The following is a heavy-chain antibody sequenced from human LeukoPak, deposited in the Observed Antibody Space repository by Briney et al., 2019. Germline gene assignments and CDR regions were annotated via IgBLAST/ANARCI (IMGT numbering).Heavy chain of an antibody. Sequence: GGSLRLSCAASGFTFSSYGMHWVRQAPGKGLEWVAFIRYDGSNKYYADSVKGRFTISRDNSKNTLYLQMNSLRAEDTAVYYCAKDPSRTSGTTPIYWGQGTLVTVSP. CDR1: GFTFSSYG. CDR3: AKDPSRTSGTTPIY. V-gene: IGHV3-30*02. D-gene: IGHD1-26*01. CDR2: IRYDGSNK. J-gene: IGHJ4*02.